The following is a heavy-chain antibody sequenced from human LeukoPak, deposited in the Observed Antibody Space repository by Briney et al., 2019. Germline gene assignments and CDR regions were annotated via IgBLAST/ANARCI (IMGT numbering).Heavy chain of an antibody. Sequence: GSSLMISSKGSGYSFTSYWIGWVRQMPGKGLEWRGIIYPGDSDTRYSPSFQGQVTISADKSITTAYLQWSSLTASDTAIYYCARLDDYLFDYWGQGTLVTVSS. CDR1: GYSFTSYW. J-gene: IGHJ4*02. CDR2: IYPGDSDT. CDR3: ARLDDYLFDY. D-gene: IGHD4-11*01. V-gene: IGHV5-51*01.